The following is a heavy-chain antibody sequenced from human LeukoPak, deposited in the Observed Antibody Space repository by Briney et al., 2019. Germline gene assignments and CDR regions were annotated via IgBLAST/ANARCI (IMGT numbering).Heavy chain of an antibody. V-gene: IGHV3-23*01. CDR2: INYNGGAT. CDR1: GFTFDTYA. J-gene: IGHJ4*02. D-gene: IGHD5-12*01. CDR3: AKERDSGYVVNY. Sequence: GGSLRLSCAASGFTFDTYAMAWVRQAPGKGQQWVSIINYNGGATYYTDSVKGRFTISRDNSKNTLYLQMNSLRAEDTAVYYCAKERDSGYVVNYWGQGTLVTVSS.